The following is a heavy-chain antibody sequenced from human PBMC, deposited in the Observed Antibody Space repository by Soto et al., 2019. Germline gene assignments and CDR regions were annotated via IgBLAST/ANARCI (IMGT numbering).Heavy chain of an antibody. V-gene: IGHV4-4*07. CDR1: GASIRSYH. CDR2: MQHTGNT. D-gene: IGHD3-10*01. CDR3: ARDVGDYSGADY. J-gene: IGHJ4*02. Sequence: KTSETLSLTCAVSGASIRSYHWSWIRQPAGKGLEWIGRMQHTGNTNYNPSLKSRVTMSVDTSKNQISLKMTPVTAADTAVYYCARDVGDYSGADYWGPGTLVTAPQ.